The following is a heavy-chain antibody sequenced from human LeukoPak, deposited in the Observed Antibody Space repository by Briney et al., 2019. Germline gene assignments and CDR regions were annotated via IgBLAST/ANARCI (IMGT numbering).Heavy chain of an antibody. V-gene: IGHV3-21*01. CDR3: ARLEGGGYSPIDY. CDR1: GFTFSSYS. CDR2: ISSSSSYI. Sequence: GGSLRLSCAASGFTFSSYSMNWARQAPGKGLEWVSSISSSSSYIYYADSVKGRFTISRDNAKNSLYLQMNSLRAEDTAVYYCARLEGGGYSPIDYWGQGTLVTVSS. J-gene: IGHJ4*02. D-gene: IGHD4-23*01.